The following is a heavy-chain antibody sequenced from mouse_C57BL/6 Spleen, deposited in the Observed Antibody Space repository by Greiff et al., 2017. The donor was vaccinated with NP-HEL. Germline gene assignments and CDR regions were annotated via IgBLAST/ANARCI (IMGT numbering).Heavy chain of an antibody. Sequence: EVQLQQSGPELVKPGASVKISCKASGYSFTGYYMNWVKQSPEKSLEWIGEINPSTGGTTYNQKFKAKATLTVDKSSSTAYMQLKSLTSEDSAVYYCARWGGSFDYWGQGTTLTVSS. D-gene: IGHD1-1*02. V-gene: IGHV1-42*01. CDR1: GYSFTGYY. J-gene: IGHJ2*01. CDR2: INPSTGGT. CDR3: ARWGGSFDY.